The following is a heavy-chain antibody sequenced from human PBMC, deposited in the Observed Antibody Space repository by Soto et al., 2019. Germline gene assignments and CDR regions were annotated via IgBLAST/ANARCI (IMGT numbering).Heavy chain of an antibody. CDR2: IFHSGST. Sequence: SETLSLTCTVSGGSVSSSSYYWDWIRQPPGKGLERIGNIFHSGSTKYNPSLQSRVTMSLDTSNNQFSLRLTSVTAADTAVYYCARGQRFSDWFDPWGQGTLVTVSS. D-gene: IGHD3-3*01. J-gene: IGHJ5*02. CDR3: ARGQRFSDWFDP. CDR1: GGSVSSSSYY. V-gene: IGHV4-39*07.